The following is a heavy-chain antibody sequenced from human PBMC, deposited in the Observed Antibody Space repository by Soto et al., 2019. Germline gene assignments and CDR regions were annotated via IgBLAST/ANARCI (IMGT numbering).Heavy chain of an antibody. V-gene: IGHV3-23*01. J-gene: IGHJ4*02. D-gene: IGHD2-15*01. CDR3: AKAYQYCSGGSCDY. CDR2: ISGSGGST. CDR1: GFTFSSYA. Sequence: GGSLRLSCAASGFTFSSYAMSWVRQAPGKGLEWVSAISGSGGSTYYADSVKGRFTISRDNSKNTLYLQMNSLRAEDTAVYYCAKAYQYCSGGSCDYWGQGTLVTVSS.